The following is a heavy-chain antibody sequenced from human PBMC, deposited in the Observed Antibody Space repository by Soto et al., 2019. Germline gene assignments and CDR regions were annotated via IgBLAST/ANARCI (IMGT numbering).Heavy chain of an antibody. CDR2: IYPGDHET. J-gene: IGHJ4*02. Sequence: PGESLKISCQCSGYTFSNFWIGWVRQLPGKGLEWMGIIYPGDHETRYSPSFHGKVTISADKSINTAYLQWNSLEASDTAFYFCARSTRSSQYFDYWGQGALVTVSS. CDR1: GYTFSNFW. V-gene: IGHV5-51*01. CDR3: ARSTRSSQYFDY. D-gene: IGHD6-13*01.